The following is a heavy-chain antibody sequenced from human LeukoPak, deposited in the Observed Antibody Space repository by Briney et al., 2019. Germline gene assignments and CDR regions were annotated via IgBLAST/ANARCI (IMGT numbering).Heavy chain of an antibody. J-gene: IGHJ3*02. V-gene: IGHV4-38-2*02. CDR2: IYYSGST. CDR3: ARVITMVRGVMVDAFDI. Sequence: SETLSLTCTVSGYSISSGYYWGWIRQPPGKGLEWIGSIYYSGSTYYNPSLKSRVTISVDTSKNQFSLKLSSVTAADTAVYYCARVITMVRGVMVDAFDIWGQGTMVTVSS. D-gene: IGHD3-10*01. CDR1: GYSISSGYY.